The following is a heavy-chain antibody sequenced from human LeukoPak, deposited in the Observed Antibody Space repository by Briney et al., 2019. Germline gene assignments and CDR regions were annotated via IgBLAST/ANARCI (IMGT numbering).Heavy chain of an antibody. J-gene: IGHJ5*01. CDR3: ARERGRGRDSPWFDY. CDR2: IYSDGST. Sequence: GGSLRLSCAASGFIFSSYAMSWVRQAPGKGLEWVSVIYSDGSTYYADSVQGRFIISRDNSRNTLHLQMTGLRAEDTAVYYCARERGRGRDSPWFDYWGQGSLVTVSS. CDR1: GFIFSSYA. V-gene: IGHV3-53*01. D-gene: IGHD3-16*01.